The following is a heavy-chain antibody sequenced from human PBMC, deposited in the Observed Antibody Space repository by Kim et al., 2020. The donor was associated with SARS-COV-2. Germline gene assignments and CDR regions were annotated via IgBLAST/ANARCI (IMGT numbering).Heavy chain of an antibody. D-gene: IGHD6-13*01. Sequence: SVKVSCKASGGTFSSYAISWVRQAPGQGLEWMGRIIPILGIANYAQKFQGRVTITADKSTSTAYMELSSLRSEDTAVYYCARDGETDSSSWYPRGYYYYGMDVWGQGTTVTVSS. CDR1: GGTFSSYA. J-gene: IGHJ6*02. V-gene: IGHV1-69*04. CDR3: ARDGETDSSSWYPRGYYYYGMDV. CDR2: IIPILGIA.